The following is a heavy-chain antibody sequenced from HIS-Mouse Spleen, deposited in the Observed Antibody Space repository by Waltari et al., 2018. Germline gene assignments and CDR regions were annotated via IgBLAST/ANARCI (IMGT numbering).Heavy chain of an antibody. V-gene: IGHV1-2*02. Sequence: QVQLVQSGAEVKKPGASVKVSCKASGYTFTGYYMHWVRKAPGQGLGGMGWINPNRGGTNYAQKFQGRVTMTRDTSISTAYMELGRLRSDDTAVYYCARGGITGGGGYWGQGTLVTVSS. J-gene: IGHJ4*02. CDR2: INPNRGGT. CDR3: ARGGITGGGGY. CDR1: GYTFTGYY. D-gene: IGHD1-20*01.